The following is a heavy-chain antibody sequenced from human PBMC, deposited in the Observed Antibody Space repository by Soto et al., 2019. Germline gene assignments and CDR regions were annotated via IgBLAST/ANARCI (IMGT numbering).Heavy chain of an antibody. CDR3: ARAKSAKGYYYYYGMDV. J-gene: IGHJ6*02. Sequence: QVQLVQSGAEVKKPGSSVKVSCKASGGTFSSYAISWVRQAPGQGLEWMGGIIPIFGTANYAQKFQGRVTITADESTSTAYMELSSLRSGDTAVYYCARAKSAKGYYYYYGMDVWGQGTTVTVSS. V-gene: IGHV1-69*01. CDR1: GGTFSSYA. CDR2: IIPIFGTA.